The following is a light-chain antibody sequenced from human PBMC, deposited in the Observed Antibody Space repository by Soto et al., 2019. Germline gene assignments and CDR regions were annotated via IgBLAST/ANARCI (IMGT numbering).Light chain of an antibody. CDR1: QSVSSTF. Sequence: DIVLMQSPGTLSLSPGERATLSCRASQSVSSTFFGWYQQKPGQAPRLLIYGASSRATGITDRFRGSGSGTDFTLTISRLEPEDSAVYYCQQYGYAPRTFGQGTRVEIK. J-gene: IGKJ1*01. V-gene: IGKV3-20*01. CDR3: QQYGYAPRT. CDR2: GAS.